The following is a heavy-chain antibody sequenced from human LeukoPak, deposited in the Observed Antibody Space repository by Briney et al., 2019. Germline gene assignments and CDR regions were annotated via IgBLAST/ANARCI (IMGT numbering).Heavy chain of an antibody. D-gene: IGHD2-15*01. CDR1: GGSISSSGYY. V-gene: IGHV4-39*01. J-gene: IGHJ4*02. CDR2: IYYSGST. Sequence: SETLSLTCTVSGGSISSSGYYWGWIRQPPGKGLQWIGTIYYSGSTYYSPSLKSRVTISVDTSKNQFSLKLSSVTAAATAVYYCARQLGYCSGGSCSFYFDYWGQGTLVTVSS. CDR3: ARQLGYCSGGSCSFYFDY.